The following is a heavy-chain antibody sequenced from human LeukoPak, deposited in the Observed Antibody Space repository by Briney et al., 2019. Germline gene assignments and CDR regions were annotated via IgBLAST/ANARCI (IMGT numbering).Heavy chain of an antibody. J-gene: IGHJ4*02. D-gene: IGHD6-13*01. Sequence: TGGSLRLSCAASGFTFSSYEMNWVRQAPGKGLEWVSYISRSGSSIYYADSVKGRFTISRDNAKSSLYLQMNSLRVDDTAVYYCARGQQLDYWGQGTLVTVSS. CDR1: GFTFSSYE. V-gene: IGHV3-48*03. CDR2: ISRSGSSI. CDR3: ARGQQLDY.